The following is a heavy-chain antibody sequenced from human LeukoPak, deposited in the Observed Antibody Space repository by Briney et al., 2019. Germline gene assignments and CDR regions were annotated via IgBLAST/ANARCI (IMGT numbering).Heavy chain of an antibody. CDR3: ARGYDFGDY. V-gene: IGHV4-59*01. J-gene: IGHJ4*02. Sequence: SETLSLTCAVYGGSFSGYYWSWVRQPPGKGLEWIGYIYYSGSTNYNPSLKSRATISVDTCKNPFSLKLSPVTAADTAVYYCARGYDFGDYCGQGTLISASS. D-gene: IGHD3-3*01. CDR2: IYYSGST. CDR1: GGSFSGYY.